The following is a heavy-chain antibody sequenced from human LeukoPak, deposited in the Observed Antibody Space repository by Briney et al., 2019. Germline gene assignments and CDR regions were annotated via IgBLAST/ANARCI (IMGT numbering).Heavy chain of an antibody. Sequence: GGSLRLSCAASGFTFSSYEFNWVRQVRGKGLEWVSYISSSGNTIYYADSVKGRFTVSRDNAKNSLFLQMNVLRAEDTAIYYCARERIYGDYFDYWGQGALVTVSS. CDR3: ARERIYGDYFDY. CDR2: ISSSGNTI. V-gene: IGHV3-48*03. D-gene: IGHD4-17*01. J-gene: IGHJ4*02. CDR1: GFTFSSYE.